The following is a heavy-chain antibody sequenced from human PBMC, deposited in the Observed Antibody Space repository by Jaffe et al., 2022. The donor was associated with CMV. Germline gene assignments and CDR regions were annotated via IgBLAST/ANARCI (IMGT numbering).Heavy chain of an antibody. CDR1: GYSFTSYW. CDR2: IDPSDSYT. Sequence: EVQLVQSGAEVKKPGESLRISCKGSGYSFTSYWISWVRQMPGKGLEWMGRIDPSDSYTNYSPSFQGHVTISADKSISTAYLQWSSLKASDTAMYYCARDSSGYYLHDAFDIWGQGTMVTVSS. D-gene: IGHD3-22*01. CDR3: ARDSSGYYLHDAFDI. J-gene: IGHJ3*02. V-gene: IGHV5-10-1*03.